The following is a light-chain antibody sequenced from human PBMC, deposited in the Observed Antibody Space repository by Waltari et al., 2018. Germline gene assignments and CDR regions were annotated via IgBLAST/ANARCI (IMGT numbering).Light chain of an antibody. V-gene: IGLV2-14*01. J-gene: IGLJ2*01. CDR3: SSYTSSSTVV. Sequence: QSALTQPASVSGSPGQPITISCTATSSDVGGYNYVSWYQPHPAKAPKLMIYEVCNRPSGVSNRFSGSKSGNTASLIISGLQAEDEADYYCSSYTSSSTVVFGGGTKLTV. CDR1: SSDVGGYNY. CDR2: EVC.